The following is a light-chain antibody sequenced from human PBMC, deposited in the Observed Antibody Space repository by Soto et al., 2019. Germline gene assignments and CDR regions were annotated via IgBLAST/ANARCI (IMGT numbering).Light chain of an antibody. Sequence: EIAMTQSPATLSVSPGERATLSCRASKSISTELAWYQQIPGQPPRLLIYSPSTRATGVPARFTGSGSGSEFTLTISGVQSEDFAIYYCQQGHNWPLTFGQGTRLEI. CDR2: SPS. V-gene: IGKV3-15*01. CDR3: QQGHNWPLT. J-gene: IGKJ2*01. CDR1: KSISTE.